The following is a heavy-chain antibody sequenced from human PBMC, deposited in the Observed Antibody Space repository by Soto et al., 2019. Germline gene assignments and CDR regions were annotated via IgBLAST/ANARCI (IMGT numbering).Heavy chain of an antibody. CDR2: IRSKANSYAT. Sequence: HPGGSLRLSCAASGFTFSGSAMHWVRQASGKGLEWVGRIRSKANSYATAYAASVKGRFTISRDDSKNTAYLQMNSLKTEDTAVYYCTRHVVPYYDFWSGHYGMDVWGQGTTVTVSS. CDR3: TRHVVPYYDFWSGHYGMDV. D-gene: IGHD3-3*01. J-gene: IGHJ6*02. CDR1: GFTFSGSA. V-gene: IGHV3-73*01.